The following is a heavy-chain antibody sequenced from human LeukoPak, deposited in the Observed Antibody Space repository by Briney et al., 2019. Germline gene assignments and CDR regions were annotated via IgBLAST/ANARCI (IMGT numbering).Heavy chain of an antibody. CDR2: INQDGSEK. CDR3: ARGGRWYFDY. CDR1: GFTFNTYW. V-gene: IGHV3-7*01. Sequence: GGSLRLSCAASGFTFNTYWMSWVRQAPGKGLEWVARINQDGSEKYYVDSVKGRFTISRDNAKYSLYLQMNSLRAEDTAVYYCARGGRWYFDYWAQGTLVTVSS. J-gene: IGHJ4*02. D-gene: IGHD4-23*01.